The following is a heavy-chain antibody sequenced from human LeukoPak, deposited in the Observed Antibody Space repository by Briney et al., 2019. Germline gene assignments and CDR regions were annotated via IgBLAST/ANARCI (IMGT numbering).Heavy chain of an antibody. CDR2: IIPILGIA. D-gene: IGHD3-22*01. CDR3: ARDRSYDSSGYPDY. J-gene: IGHJ4*02. V-gene: IGHV1-69*04. Sequence: GSSVKASCKASGGTFSSYAISWVRQAPGQGLEWMGRIIPILGIANYAQKFQGRVTITADKSTSTAYMELSSLRSEDTAVYYCARDRSYDSSGYPDYWGQGTLVTVSS. CDR1: GGTFSSYA.